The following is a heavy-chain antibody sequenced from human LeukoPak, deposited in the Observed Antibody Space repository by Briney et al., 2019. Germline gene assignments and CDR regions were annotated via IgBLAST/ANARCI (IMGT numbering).Heavy chain of an antibody. V-gene: IGHV3-33*06. CDR3: AKDYRLRLGELSYLEY. D-gene: IGHD3-16*02. Sequence: VGSLRLSCEASGFAFSSSGMHCGRQAPGKGLEGVAVIWSDESHKYYADSVKGRFTISRDNSKNTLYLQMNSLRAEDTAVYYCAKDYRLRLGELSYLEYWGQGTLVTVSS. CDR2: IWSDESHK. CDR1: GFAFSSSG. J-gene: IGHJ4*02.